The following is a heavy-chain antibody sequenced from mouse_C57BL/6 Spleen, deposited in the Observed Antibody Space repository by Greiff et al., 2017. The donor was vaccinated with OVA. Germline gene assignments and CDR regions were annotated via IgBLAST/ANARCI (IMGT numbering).Heavy chain of an antibody. CDR3: ARWTGTYYAMDY. V-gene: IGHV1-69*01. CDR2: IDPSDSYT. D-gene: IGHD4-1*01. CDR1: GYTFTSYW. J-gene: IGHJ4*01. Sequence: QVQLKQPGAELVMPGASVKLSCKASGYTFTSYWMHWVKQRPGQGLEWIGEIDPSDSYTNYNQKFKGKSTLTVDKSSSTAYMQLSSLTSEDSAVYYCARWTGTYYAMDYWGQGTSVTVSS.